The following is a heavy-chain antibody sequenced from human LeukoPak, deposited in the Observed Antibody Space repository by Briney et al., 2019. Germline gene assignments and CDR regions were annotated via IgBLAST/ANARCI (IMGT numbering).Heavy chain of an antibody. CDR1: GYTFTSYG. D-gene: IGHD3-3*01. CDR2: ISAYNGNT. CDR3: ARDPTITIFGVVISRYYYYGMDV. V-gene: IGHV1-18*01. J-gene: IGHJ6*02. Sequence: ASVKVSCKASGYTFTSYGISWVRQAPGQGLEWMGWISAYNGNTNYAQKLQGRVTMTTDTSTSTAYMELRSLRSDDTAVYYCARDPTITIFGVVISRYYYYGMDVWGQGTTVTVSS.